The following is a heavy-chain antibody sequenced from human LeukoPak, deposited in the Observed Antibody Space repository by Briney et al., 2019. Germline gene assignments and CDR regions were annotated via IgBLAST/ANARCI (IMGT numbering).Heavy chain of an antibody. CDR3: ARGPSAAAASFDY. CDR1: GGSFSGYY. J-gene: IGHJ4*02. Sequence: SETLSLTCAVHGGSFSGYYWSWIRQPPGKGLNWIGEINHSGSTNYNPSLKSRVTISVDTSKNQFSLKLSSVTAADTAVYYCARGPSAAAASFDYWGQGTLVTVSS. CDR2: INHSGST. V-gene: IGHV4-34*01. D-gene: IGHD6-13*01.